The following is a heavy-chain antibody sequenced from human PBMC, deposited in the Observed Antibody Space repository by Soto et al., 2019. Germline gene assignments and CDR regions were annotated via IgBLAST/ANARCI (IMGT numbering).Heavy chain of an antibody. V-gene: IGHV1-2*04. D-gene: IGHD3-9*01. CDR2: INPNSGGT. Sequence: ASVKVSCKASGYTFTGYYMHRVRQAPGQGLEWMGWINPNSGGTNYAQKFQGWVTMTRDTSISTAYMELSRLRSDETAVYYCQKTAYEILTGYYRNPYYYYGMDVWGQGTTVTVSS. CDR1: GYTFTGYY. CDR3: QKTAYEILTGYYRNPYYYYGMDV. J-gene: IGHJ6*02.